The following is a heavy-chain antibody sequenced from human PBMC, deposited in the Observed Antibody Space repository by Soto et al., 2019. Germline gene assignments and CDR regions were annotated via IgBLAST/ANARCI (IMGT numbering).Heavy chain of an antibody. D-gene: IGHD2-15*01. V-gene: IGHV1-69*13. CDR3: ARVHCSGGSCWRNFDY. Sequence: ASLKVSCKASGGTFSSYAISWVRQAPGQGLEWMGGIIPIFGTANYAQKFQGRVTITADESTSTAYMELSSLRSEDTAVYYCARVHCSGGSCWRNFDYWGQGTLVTVSS. CDR2: IIPIFGTA. CDR1: GGTFSSYA. J-gene: IGHJ4*02.